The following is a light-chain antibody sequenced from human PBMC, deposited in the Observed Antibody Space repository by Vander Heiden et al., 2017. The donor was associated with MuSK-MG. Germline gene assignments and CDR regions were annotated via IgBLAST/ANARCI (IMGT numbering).Light chain of an antibody. V-gene: IGKV3-11*01. Sequence: EIVLTQSPATLSLSPGERATLSCRASQSVSSYLDWYQQKPGQAPRLLIYDASNRATGIPARFSGSGSGTDFTLTISSLEPEDFAVYYCQQRSNWLFTFGHGTKVDIK. CDR1: QSVSSY. CDR2: DAS. J-gene: IGKJ3*01. CDR3: QQRSNWLFT.